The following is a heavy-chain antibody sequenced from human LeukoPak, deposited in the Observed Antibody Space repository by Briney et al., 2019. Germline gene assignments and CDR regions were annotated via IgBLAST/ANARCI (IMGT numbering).Heavy chain of an antibody. V-gene: IGHV1-2*02. CDR3: ARGHDNTGYNYFDY. D-gene: IGHD3-9*01. J-gene: IGHJ4*02. Sequence: ASVTVSFKASGYTFTDHYIHWVRQAPGQGLERLGWINPNSGGSNYAQKFQGRVTMTRDTSINSTFMDLSSLTSDDTAVYYCARGHDNTGYNYFDYWGQGTLVFVSS. CDR1: GYTFTDHY. CDR2: INPNSGGS.